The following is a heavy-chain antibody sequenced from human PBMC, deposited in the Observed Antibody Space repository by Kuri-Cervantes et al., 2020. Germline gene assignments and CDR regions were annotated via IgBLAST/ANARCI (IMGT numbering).Heavy chain of an antibody. V-gene: IGHV3-23*01. CDR2: ISGSGGST. CDR1: GFTFSDYY. D-gene: IGHD6-13*01. CDR3: AKGNIAAAGLDFDY. J-gene: IGHJ4*02. Sequence: GESLKISCAASGFTFSDYYMSWIRQAPGKGLERVSAISGSGGSTYYADSVKGRFTISRDNSKNTLYLQMNSLRAEDTAVYYCAKGNIAAAGLDFDYWGQGTLVTVSS.